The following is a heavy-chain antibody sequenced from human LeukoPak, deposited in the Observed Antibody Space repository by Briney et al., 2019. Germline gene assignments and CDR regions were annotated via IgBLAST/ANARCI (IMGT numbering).Heavy chain of an antibody. J-gene: IGHJ4*02. CDR3: AKDARRSSGWWFFDH. CDR1: GFTFSSYA. V-gene: IGHV3-23*01. CDR2: ISDSGDRT. Sequence: GGSLRLSCAASGFTFSSYAMGWVRQAPGEGLEWVSAISDSGDRTYYADSVKGRFTLSRDNSKNTLYLQMNSLRAEDTAVYYCAKDARRSSGWWFFDHWGQGTLVTVSS. D-gene: IGHD6-19*01.